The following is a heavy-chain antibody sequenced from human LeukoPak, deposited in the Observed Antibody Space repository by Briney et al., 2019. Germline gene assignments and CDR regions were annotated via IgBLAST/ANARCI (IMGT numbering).Heavy chain of an antibody. V-gene: IGHV1-2*02. CDR2: INPDSGGT. CDR3: TRANVHTAMPYDY. Sequence: ASVKVSCKASGYTFTDYYLHWVRQAPGQGLEWMGWINPDSGGTNCAPKFQGRVTMTRDTSIGTAYMELSRLISDDTAVYYCTRANVHTAMPYDYWGQGALVTVSS. D-gene: IGHD5-18*01. CDR1: GYTFTDYY. J-gene: IGHJ4*02.